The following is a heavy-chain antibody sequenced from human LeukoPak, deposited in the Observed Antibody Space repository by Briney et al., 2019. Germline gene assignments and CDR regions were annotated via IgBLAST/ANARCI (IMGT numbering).Heavy chain of an antibody. D-gene: IGHD3/OR15-3a*01. Sequence: GGSLRLSCAASGFIFKDYGMSWVRQVPGKRLEWVSGINWSGDTTGYLDSVKGRFTISRDNVKNFVYLQMNSVTAEDTALYHRVRDTPISSVGLFDIWGQGIMVTVSS. CDR1: GFIFKDYG. V-gene: IGHV3-20*01. CDR2: INWSGDTT. J-gene: IGHJ3*02. CDR3: VRDTPISSVGLFDI.